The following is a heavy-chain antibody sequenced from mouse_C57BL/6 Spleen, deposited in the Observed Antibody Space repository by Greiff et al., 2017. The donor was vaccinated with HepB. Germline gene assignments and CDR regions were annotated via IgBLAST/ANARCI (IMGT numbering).Heavy chain of an antibody. D-gene: IGHD3-3*01. Sequence: VQLQQSGPELVKPGASVKLSCKASGYTFTSYDINWVKQRPGQGLEWIGWIYPRDGSTKYNEKFKGKATLTVDTSSSTAYMELHSLTSEDSAVYFCARGGDVGWFAYWGQGTLVTVSA. CDR2: IYPRDGST. V-gene: IGHV1-85*01. J-gene: IGHJ3*01. CDR3: ARGGDVGWFAY. CDR1: GYTFTSYD.